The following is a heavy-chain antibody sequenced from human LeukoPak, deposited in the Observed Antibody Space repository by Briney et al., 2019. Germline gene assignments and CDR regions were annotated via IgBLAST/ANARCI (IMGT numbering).Heavy chain of an antibody. CDR1: GGSISSYY. V-gene: IGHV4-59*08. CDR3: ARQYYYDSRDDAFDI. J-gene: IGHJ3*02. Sequence: PSETLSLTCTVSGGSISSYYWSWIRQPPGKGLEWIGYIYYSGSTNYNPSLKSRVTISVDTSKNQFSLKLSSVTASDTAVYYCARQYYYDSRDDAFDIWGQGTMVTVSS. CDR2: IYYSGST. D-gene: IGHD3-22*01.